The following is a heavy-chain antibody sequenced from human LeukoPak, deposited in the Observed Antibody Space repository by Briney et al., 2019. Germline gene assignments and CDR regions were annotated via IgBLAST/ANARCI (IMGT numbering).Heavy chain of an antibody. CDR1: GGSISSGSYY. J-gene: IGHJ5*02. D-gene: IGHD2-21*02. V-gene: IGHV4-61*02. CDR3: ARDIAYCGGDCYVQFDP. CDR2: IYTSGST. Sequence: SETLSLTCTVSGGSISSGSYYWSWIRQPAGKGLGWVGRIYTSGSTNYNPSLKSRVTISVDTSKNQFSLKLSSVTAADTAVYYCARDIAYCGGDCYVQFDPWGQGTLVTVSS.